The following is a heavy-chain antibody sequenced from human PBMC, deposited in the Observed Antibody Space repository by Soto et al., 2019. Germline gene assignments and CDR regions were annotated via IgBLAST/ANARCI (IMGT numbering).Heavy chain of an antibody. J-gene: IGHJ4*02. CDR1: GYTFTGYY. V-gene: IGHV1-2*04. D-gene: IGHD6-13*01. CDR3: ARGVRAAAATAYFDY. Sequence: QVQLVQSGAEVKKPGASVKVSCKASGYTFTGYYMHWVRQAPGQGLEWMGWINPHSGGTNYAQKFQVWVTMTRDTSISTAYMELSRLRSDGTDVYYCARGVRAAAATAYFDYWGQGTLVTVSS. CDR2: INPHSGGT.